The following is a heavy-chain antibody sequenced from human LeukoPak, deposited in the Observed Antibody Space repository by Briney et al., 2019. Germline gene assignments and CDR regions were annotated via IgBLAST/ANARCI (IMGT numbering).Heavy chain of an antibody. CDR2: ISYDGSNK. D-gene: IGHD3-22*01. V-gene: IGHV3-30*18. CDR1: GFTFSSYA. Sequence: GGSLRLSCAASGFTFSSYAMHWVRQAPGKGLEWVAVISYDGSNKYYADSVKGRFTISRDNSKNTLYLQMNSLRAEDTAVYYCAKDWGEYYDSSGYYPLDYWGQGTLVTVSS. CDR3: AKDWGEYYDSSGYYPLDY. J-gene: IGHJ4*02.